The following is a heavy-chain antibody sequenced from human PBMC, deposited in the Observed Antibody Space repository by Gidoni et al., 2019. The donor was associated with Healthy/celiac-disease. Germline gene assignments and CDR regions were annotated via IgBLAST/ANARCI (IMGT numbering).Heavy chain of an antibody. Sequence: FTISRDNSKNTLYLQMNSLRAEDTAVYYCARDVMGTYFDYWGQGTLVTVSS. CDR3: ARDVMGTYFDY. D-gene: IGHD7-27*01. V-gene: IGHV3-30*01. J-gene: IGHJ4*02.